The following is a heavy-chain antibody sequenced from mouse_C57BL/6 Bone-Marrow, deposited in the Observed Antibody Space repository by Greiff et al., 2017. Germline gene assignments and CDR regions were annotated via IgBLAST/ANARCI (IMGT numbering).Heavy chain of an antibody. CDR1: GYTFTSYG. CDR3: ARGELYGNYEWYYFDY. D-gene: IGHD2-10*02. V-gene: IGHV1-81*01. CDR2: IYPRSGNT. Sequence: QVQLQQSGAELARPGASVKLSCKASGYTFTSYGISWVKQRTGQGLEWIGEIYPRSGNTYYNEKFKGKATLTADKSSSTAYMALRSLTSEDSAVXFCARGELYGNYEWYYFDYWGQGTTLTVSS. J-gene: IGHJ2*01.